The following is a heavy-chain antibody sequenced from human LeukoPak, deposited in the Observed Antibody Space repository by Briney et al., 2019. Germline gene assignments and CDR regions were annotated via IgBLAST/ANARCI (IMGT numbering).Heavy chain of an antibody. D-gene: IGHD6-13*01. J-gene: IGHJ4*02. CDR3: ARARRGIAAAGTLGY. CDR1: GYTFTGYY. Sequence: GASVKVSCKASGYTFTGYYMHWVRQAPGQGLEWMGWINPNSCGTNYAQKFQGRVTMTRDTSISTAYMELSRLRSDDTAVYSCARARRGIAAAGTLGYWGQGTLVTVSS. CDR2: INPNSCGT. V-gene: IGHV1-2*02.